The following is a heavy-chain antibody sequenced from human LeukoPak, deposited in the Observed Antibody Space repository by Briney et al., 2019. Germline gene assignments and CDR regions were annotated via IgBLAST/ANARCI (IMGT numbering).Heavy chain of an antibody. Sequence: GGSLRLSCAASGFTFSSYDMNWVRQAPGKGLEGVSYIRSSGNTIYYADSVKGRFTIPRDNVKNALFLQMNSLSADDTAVYYCARGFGLAYNWFDPWGQGTLVTVSS. J-gene: IGHJ5*02. CDR3: ARGFGLAYNWFDP. V-gene: IGHV3-48*03. CDR2: IRSSGNTI. CDR1: GFTFSSYD. D-gene: IGHD3/OR15-3a*01.